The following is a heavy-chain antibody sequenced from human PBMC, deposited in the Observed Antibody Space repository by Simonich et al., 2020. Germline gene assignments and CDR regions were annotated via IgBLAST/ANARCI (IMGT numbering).Heavy chain of an antibody. D-gene: IGHD5-12*01. Sequence: QPGGSLRLSCAASGFTFSSYEMNWVRQAPGKGLEWVSYISSSGSTIYYADSVKGRFTISRDNANNSLYLQMNSLRAEDTAVYYCAREKWLRFAVDIWGQGTMVTVSS. J-gene: IGHJ3*02. CDR2: ISSSGSTI. CDR1: GFTFSSYE. CDR3: AREKWLRFAVDI. V-gene: IGHV3-48*03.